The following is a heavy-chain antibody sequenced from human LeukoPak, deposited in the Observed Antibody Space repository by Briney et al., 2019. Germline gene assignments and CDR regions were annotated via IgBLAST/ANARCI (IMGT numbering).Heavy chain of an antibody. CDR3: ANGIAARHYFDY. V-gene: IGHV1-2*06. CDR2: INPNSGGT. Sequence: GASVKVSCKASGYTFTGYYMHWVRQAPGQGLEWRGRINPNSGGTNYAQKFQGRVTMTRDTSITTAYMDLSRLRSDDTAVYYCANGIAARHYFDYWGQGTLVTVSS. D-gene: IGHD6-6*01. J-gene: IGHJ4*02. CDR1: GYTFTGYY.